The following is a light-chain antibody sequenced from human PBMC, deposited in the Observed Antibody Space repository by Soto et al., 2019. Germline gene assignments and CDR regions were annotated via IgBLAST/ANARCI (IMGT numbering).Light chain of an antibody. CDR1: SSDIGSYNR. Sequence: QSALTQPASVSGSPGQSITISCTGTSSDIGSYNRVSWYQQPPGTAPKLIIYEVNNRPSGVPDRFSGSKSGNTASLTISGLKAEDEADYYYNSFTTSSTYVFGTGTKVTVL. CDR2: EVN. J-gene: IGLJ1*01. V-gene: IGLV2-18*02. CDR3: NSFTTSSTYV.